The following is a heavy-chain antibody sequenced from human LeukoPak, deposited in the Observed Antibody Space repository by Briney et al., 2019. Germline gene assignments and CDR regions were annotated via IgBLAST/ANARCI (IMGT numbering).Heavy chain of an antibody. CDR1: GFTFSGYD. J-gene: IGHJ4*02. CDR3: ARGERWLLPPTDY. CDR2: ISGSSSYI. Sequence: GGSLRLSCAASGFTFSGYDMNWVRQAPGKGLEWVSSISGSSSYIYYADSMKGRFTISRDNARNSLYLQMNSLRADDTAVYYCARGERWLLPPTDYWGQGTLVTVSS. D-gene: IGHD5-24*01. V-gene: IGHV3-21*01.